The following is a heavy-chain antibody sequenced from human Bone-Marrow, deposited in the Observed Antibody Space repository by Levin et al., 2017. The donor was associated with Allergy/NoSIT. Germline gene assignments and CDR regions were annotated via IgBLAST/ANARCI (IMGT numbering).Heavy chain of an antibody. J-gene: IGHJ5*02. D-gene: IGHD6-19*01. Sequence: SLKISCAASGLTFDDYAMHWVRQVPGKGLEWVSGISGKGGTIGYADSVRGRFTISRDNAKNSLYLQINSLRVDDTAFYYCAKDMGRLALGWLDAWGQGTPVTVSS. V-gene: IGHV3-9*01. CDR2: ISGKGGTI. CDR1: GLTFDDYA. CDR3: AKDMGRLALGWLDA.